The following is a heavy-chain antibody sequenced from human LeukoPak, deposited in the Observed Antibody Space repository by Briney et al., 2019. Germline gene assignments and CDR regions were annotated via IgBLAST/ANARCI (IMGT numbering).Heavy chain of an antibody. D-gene: IGHD2-2*01. Sequence: SETLSLTCAVYGGSFSGYYWSWIRQPPGKGLEWIGEINHSGSTNYNPSLKSRVTISVDTSKNQFSLKLSSVTAADTAVYYCASLGRKSYCSSTSCYRYYYYYMDVWGKGTTATVSS. CDR2: INHSGST. CDR3: ASLGRKSYCSSTSCYRYYYYYMDV. CDR1: GGSFSGYY. V-gene: IGHV4-34*01. J-gene: IGHJ6*03.